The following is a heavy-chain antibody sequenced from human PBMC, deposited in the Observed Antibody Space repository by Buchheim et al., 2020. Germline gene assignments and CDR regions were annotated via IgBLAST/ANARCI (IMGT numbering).Heavy chain of an antibody. CDR1: GFTFSSYW. CDR2: IKEDGSEK. CDR3: ARDVTAFLTFSYYGMDV. V-gene: IGHV3-7*03. D-gene: IGHD2/OR15-2a*01. Sequence: EVQLVESGGGLVQPGGSLRLSCGASGFTFSSYWMTWVRQAPGKGLEWVANIKEDGSEKYYVDSVKGRFTISRDNAKSSVYLQLNSLRAEDKAEYYCARDVTAFLTFSYYGMDVWGQGT. J-gene: IGHJ6*02.